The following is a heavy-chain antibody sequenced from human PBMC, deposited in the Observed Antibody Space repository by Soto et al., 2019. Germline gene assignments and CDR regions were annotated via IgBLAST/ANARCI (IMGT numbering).Heavy chain of an antibody. CDR1: CGSVSSGSYY. Sequence: KPSETLSLTCTVSCGSVSSGSYYWSWIRQPPGKGLEWVGYIYYSGSTNYNPSLKSRVTISVDTSKNQFSLKLSSVTAADTAVYYCARRLIAVADTGYYFDYWGQGTLVTVSS. J-gene: IGHJ4*02. V-gene: IGHV4-61*01. CDR2: IYYSGST. CDR3: ARRLIAVADTGYYFDY. D-gene: IGHD6-19*01.